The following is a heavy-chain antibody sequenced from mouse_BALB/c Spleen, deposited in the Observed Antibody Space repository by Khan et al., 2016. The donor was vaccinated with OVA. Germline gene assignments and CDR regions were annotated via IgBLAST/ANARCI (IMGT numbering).Heavy chain of an antibody. Sequence: VQLQESGPELKKPGETVKISCKASGHTFTKYGMNWVKQAPGKGLKWMGWINTYTGEPTYADDFNGRFAFSLETSASTAYLQINNLKNEDTATXFCARPPYFSYVMDNWGQGTSVTVSS. CDR2: INTYTGEP. D-gene: IGHD2-10*01. J-gene: IGHJ4*01. CDR3: ARPPYFSYVMDN. V-gene: IGHV9-3-1*01. CDR1: GHTFTKYG.